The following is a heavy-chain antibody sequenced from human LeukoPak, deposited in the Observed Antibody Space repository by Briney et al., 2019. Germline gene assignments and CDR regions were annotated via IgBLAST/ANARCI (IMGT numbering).Heavy chain of an antibody. D-gene: IGHD3-22*01. Sequence: GGSLSLSCAASGFTLSSNSMSWVRQAPGKGLEWVSVIYSGGSTFYADSVQGRFTISRDNSKNTLYLQMNSLRAEDTAVYYCARKHYYDSSGFFPPMDYWGQGTLVTVSS. CDR2: IYSGGST. V-gene: IGHV3-66*01. J-gene: IGHJ4*02. CDR1: GFTLSSNS. CDR3: ARKHYYDSSGFFPPMDY.